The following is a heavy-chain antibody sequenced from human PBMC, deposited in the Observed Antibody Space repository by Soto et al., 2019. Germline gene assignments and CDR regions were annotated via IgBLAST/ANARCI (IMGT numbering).Heavy chain of an antibody. Sequence: GGSLRLSCAASGFTFSSYAMSWVRQAPGKGLEWVSAISGSGGSTYYADSVKGRFTISRDNSENTLSLQMNSLRVEDTALYYCAKGDQWHTSQYYYYGMDVWGQGTTVTVSS. CDR3: AKGDQWHTSQYYYYGMDV. V-gene: IGHV3-23*01. D-gene: IGHD1-26*01. J-gene: IGHJ6*02. CDR1: GFTFSSYA. CDR2: ISGSGGST.